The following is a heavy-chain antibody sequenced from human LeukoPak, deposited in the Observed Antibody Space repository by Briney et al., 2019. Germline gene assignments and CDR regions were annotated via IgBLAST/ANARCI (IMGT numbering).Heavy chain of an antibody. Sequence: PSETLSLTCTVSGGSISSSSYYWGWIRQPPGKGLEWIGSIYYSGSTYYNPSLESRVTISVDTSKSQFSLKLSSVTAADTAVYYCASYVGATQWAWFDPWGQGTLVTVSS. CDR2: IYYSGST. CDR3: ASYVGATQWAWFDP. CDR1: GGSISSSSYY. J-gene: IGHJ5*02. D-gene: IGHD1-26*01. V-gene: IGHV4-39*07.